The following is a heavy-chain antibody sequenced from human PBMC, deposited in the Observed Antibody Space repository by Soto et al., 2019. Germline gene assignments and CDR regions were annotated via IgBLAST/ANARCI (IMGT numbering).Heavy chain of an antibody. D-gene: IGHD2-15*01. V-gene: IGHV1-69*12. CDR2: IIPIFGTA. CDR1: GGTFSSYA. J-gene: IGHJ4*02. CDR3: ARESRYCSGGSCYFLPGIDY. Sequence: QVQLVQSGAEVKKPGSSVKVSCKASGGTFSSYAISWVRQAAGQGLEWMGGIIPIFGTANYAQKFQGRVTITADESTSTAYMELSGLRSEDTAVYYCARESRYCSGGSCYFLPGIDYWGQGTLVTVSS.